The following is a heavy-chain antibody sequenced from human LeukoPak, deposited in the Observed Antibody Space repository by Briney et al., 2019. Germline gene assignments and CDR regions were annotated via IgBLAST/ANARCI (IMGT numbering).Heavy chain of an antibody. CDR3: ARDAYSSGWYAGDY. J-gene: IGHJ4*02. Sequence: GGSLRLSCAASRFTFSSYSMNWVRQAPGKGLEWVSSISSSSSYIYYADSVKGRFTISRDNAKNSLYLQMNSLSAEDTAVYYCARDAYSSGWYAGDYWGQGTLVTVSS. V-gene: IGHV3-21*01. CDR2: ISSSSSYI. D-gene: IGHD6-19*01. CDR1: RFTFSSYS.